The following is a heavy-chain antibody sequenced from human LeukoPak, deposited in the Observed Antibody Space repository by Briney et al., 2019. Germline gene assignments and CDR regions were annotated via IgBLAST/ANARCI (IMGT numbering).Heavy chain of an antibody. V-gene: IGHV4-39*07. CDR3: ARGTSGYDYESIFDY. Sequence: PSETLSLTCTVSGGPISSSSYYWGWIRQPPGKGLEWIGSIYYSGSTYYNPSLKSRVTISVDKSKNQFSLKLSSVTAADTAVYYCARGTSGYDYESIFDYWGQGTLVTVSS. D-gene: IGHD5-12*01. J-gene: IGHJ4*02. CDR2: IYYSGST. CDR1: GGPISSSSYY.